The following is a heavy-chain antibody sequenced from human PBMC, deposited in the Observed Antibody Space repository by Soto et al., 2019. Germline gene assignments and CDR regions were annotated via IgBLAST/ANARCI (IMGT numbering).Heavy chain of an antibody. CDR1: GYTFTSYD. CDR2: MNPNSGNT. Sequence: GASVKVSCKASGYTFTSYDINWVRQATGQGLEWMGWMNPNSGNTGYAQKFQGRVTMTRNTSISTAYMELSSLRSEDTAVYYCARWERGTYVFLSGYYYYYYGLAFCGQGSTVTGSS. J-gene: IGHJ6*02. D-gene: IGHD3-3*01. CDR3: ARWERGTYVFLSGYYYYYYGLAF. V-gene: IGHV1-8*01.